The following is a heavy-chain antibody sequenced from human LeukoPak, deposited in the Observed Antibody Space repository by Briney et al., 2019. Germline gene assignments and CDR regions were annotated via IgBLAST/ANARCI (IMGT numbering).Heavy chain of an antibody. V-gene: IGHV3-7*01. CDR1: GFTFSSYW. CDR2: IKQDGSEK. D-gene: IGHD2-2*01. CDR3: ARYCSSSRCLYYYHMDV. Sequence: GGSLRLSCAASGFTFSSYWMSWVRQAPGKGLEWVANIKQDGSEKYYVDSVKGRFTISRDNAKNSLYLQMNSLRAEDTAVYYCARYCSSSRCLYYYHMDVWGKGTTVTVSS. J-gene: IGHJ6*03.